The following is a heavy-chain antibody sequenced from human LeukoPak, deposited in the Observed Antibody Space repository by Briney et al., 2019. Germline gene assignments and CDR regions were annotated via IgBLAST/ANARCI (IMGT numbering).Heavy chain of an antibody. Sequence: SETLSLTCTVSGSSVSSGSYYWSWIRQPPGKGLEWIGYIYYSGSTNYNPSLKSRVTISVDTSKNQFSLKLSSVTAADTAVYYCASEGITMVRGVTVNWFDPWGQGTLVTVSS. D-gene: IGHD3-10*01. CDR1: GSSVSSGSYY. J-gene: IGHJ5*02. V-gene: IGHV4-61*01. CDR2: IYYSGST. CDR3: ASEGITMVRGVTVNWFDP.